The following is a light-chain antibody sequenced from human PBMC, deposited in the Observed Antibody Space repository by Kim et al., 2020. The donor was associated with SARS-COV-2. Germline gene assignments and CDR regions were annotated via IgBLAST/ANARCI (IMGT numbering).Light chain of an antibody. Sequence: SPGETVTLACRASERVTDSLAWYQQKPGQAPRLINYEVSTRATGIPGRFSGSGSGTEFTLTITILQSEDFAVYYCQQYSNWFPITFGQGTRLEIK. CDR2: EVS. J-gene: IGKJ5*01. CDR3: QQYSNWFPIT. V-gene: IGKV3-15*01. CDR1: ERVTDS.